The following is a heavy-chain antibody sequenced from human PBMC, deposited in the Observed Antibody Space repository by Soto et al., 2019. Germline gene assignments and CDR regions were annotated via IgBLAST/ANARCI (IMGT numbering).Heavy chain of an antibody. CDR1: GGTFSSYA. Sequence: KVSCKASGGTFSSYAISWVRQAPGQGLEWMGGIIPIFGTANYAQKFQGRVTITADESTSTAYMELSSLRSEDTAVYYCARGSGSRDGYNFKRGNDYYGMDVWGQGTTVTVSS. J-gene: IGHJ6*02. CDR3: ARGSGSRDGYNFKRGNDYYGMDV. CDR2: IIPIFGTA. V-gene: IGHV1-69*01. D-gene: IGHD5-12*01.